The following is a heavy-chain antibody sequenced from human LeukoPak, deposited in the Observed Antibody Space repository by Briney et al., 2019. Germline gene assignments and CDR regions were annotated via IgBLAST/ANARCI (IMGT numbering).Heavy chain of an antibody. J-gene: IGHJ4*02. CDR2: INPNSGGT. V-gene: IGHV1-2*06. CDR3: ARDPGYSSGWYYFDY. CDR1: GYTFTGYY. D-gene: IGHD6-19*01. Sequence: GASVKVSCKASGYTFTGYYMHWVRQAPGQGLEWMGRINPNSGGTNFAQKFQGRVTMTRDTSINTAYMELSRLRSDDTAVYYCARDPGYSSGWYYFDYWGQGILVTVSS.